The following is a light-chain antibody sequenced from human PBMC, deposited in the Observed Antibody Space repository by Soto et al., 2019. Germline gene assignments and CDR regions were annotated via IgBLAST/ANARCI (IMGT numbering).Light chain of an antibody. V-gene: IGLV2-14*01. CDR3: SSYTSSNTLYV. CDR1: SSDVGGYNY. CDR2: DVS. J-gene: IGLJ1*01. Sequence: ALTQPASVSGSPGQSITISCTGTSSDVGGYNYVSWYQQHPGKAPKLMIYDVSNRPSGVSNRFSGSKSGNTASLTISGLQAEDEADYYCSSYTSSNTLYVFGTGTKLTVL.